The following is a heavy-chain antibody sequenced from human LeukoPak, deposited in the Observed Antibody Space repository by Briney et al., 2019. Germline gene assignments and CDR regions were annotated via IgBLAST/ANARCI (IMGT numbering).Heavy chain of an antibody. CDR1: GFTSSSYW. CDR3: AKVGTTVTTYYYYYMDV. V-gene: IGHV3-23*01. CDR2: LSGSGSST. D-gene: IGHD4-17*01. Sequence: GGSLRLSCAASGFTSSSYWMTWVRQAPGKGLEWVSALSGSGSSTYYADSVEGRFTISRDNSRNTLYLQINSLRAEDTAVYYCAKVGTTVTTYYYYYMDVWGKGTTVTVSS. J-gene: IGHJ6*03.